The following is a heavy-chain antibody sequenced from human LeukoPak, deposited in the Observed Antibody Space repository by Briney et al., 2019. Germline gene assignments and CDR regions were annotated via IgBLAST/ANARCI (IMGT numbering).Heavy chain of an antibody. V-gene: IGHV1-18*01. D-gene: IGHD1-1*01. CDR1: GYTFTSYG. CDR2: ISAYNGNT. CDR3: ARDLAPINLRSERLDY. J-gene: IGHJ4*02. Sequence: ASVKVSCKASGYTFTSYGISWVRQAPGQGLEWMGWISAYNGNTNYAQKLQGRVTMTTDTSTSTAYMELRSLRSDDTAVYYCARDLAPINLRSERLDYWGQGTLVTVSS.